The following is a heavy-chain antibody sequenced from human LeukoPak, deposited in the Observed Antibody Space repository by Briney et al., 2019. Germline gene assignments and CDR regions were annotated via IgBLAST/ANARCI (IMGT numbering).Heavy chain of an antibody. D-gene: IGHD2-2*01. CDR3: ARGPVRAAIGGYYFDY. V-gene: IGHV3-30*03. J-gene: IGHJ4*02. CDR2: ISYDGGNK. Sequence: PGGSLRLSCAASGFTFSSYGMHWVRQAPGKGLEWVAVISYDGGNKYYADSVKGRFTISRDNSKNTLYLQMNSLRAEDTAVYYCARGPVRAAIGGYYFDYWGQGTLVTVSS. CDR1: GFTFSSYG.